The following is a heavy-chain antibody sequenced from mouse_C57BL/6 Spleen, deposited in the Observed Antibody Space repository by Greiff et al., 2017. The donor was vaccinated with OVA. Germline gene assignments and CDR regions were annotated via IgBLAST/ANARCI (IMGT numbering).Heavy chain of an antibody. J-gene: IGHJ1*03. CDR2: ISSGSSTI. V-gene: IGHV5-17*01. CDR3: AMITTVVAKGWYLDV. D-gene: IGHD1-1*01. CDR1: GFTFSDYG. Sequence: DVKLVESGGGLVKPGGSLKLSCAASGFTFSDYGMHWVRQAPEKGLEWVAYISSGSSTIYYADTVKGRFTISRDNAKNTLFLQMTSLRSEDTAMYYCAMITTVVAKGWYLDVGGTGTTVTVSS.